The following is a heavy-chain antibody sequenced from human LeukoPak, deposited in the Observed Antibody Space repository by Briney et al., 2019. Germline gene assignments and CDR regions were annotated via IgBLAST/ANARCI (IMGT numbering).Heavy chain of an antibody. CDR1: GFTFSSYG. CDR3: AKGGDGYNYGAYFDY. V-gene: IGHV3-30*02. CDR2: IRNDGSSE. Sequence: GGSLRLSCAASGFTFSSYGMHWVRQAPGKGLEWVAFIRNDGSSEFYKDSVKGRFTISRDNSKNTLFLQMNSLRAEDTAVYYCAKGGDGYNYGAYFDYWGQGTLVTVSS. D-gene: IGHD5-24*01. J-gene: IGHJ4*02.